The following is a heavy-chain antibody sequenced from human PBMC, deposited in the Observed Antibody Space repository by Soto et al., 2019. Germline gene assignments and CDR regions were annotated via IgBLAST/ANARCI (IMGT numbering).Heavy chain of an antibody. CDR1: GGSISSSSYY. Sequence: SETLSLTCTVSGGSISSSSYYWGWIRQPPGKRQEWIGSIYYSGSTYYNPSLKSRVTISVDTSKNQFSLKLSSVTAADTAVYYCARRLRTTDAFDIWGQGTMVTVSS. CDR2: IYYSGST. J-gene: IGHJ3*02. V-gene: IGHV4-39*01. CDR3: ARRLRTTDAFDI. D-gene: IGHD4-17*01.